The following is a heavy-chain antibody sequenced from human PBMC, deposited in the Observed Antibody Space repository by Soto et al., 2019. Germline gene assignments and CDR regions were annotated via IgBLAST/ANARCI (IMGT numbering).Heavy chain of an antibody. CDR3: ARDRLMATAGTARHYFGLDV. J-gene: IGHJ6*02. V-gene: IGHV4-31*03. D-gene: IGHD5-18*01. CDR2: IYYSGNT. CDR1: GGSIRSGGYY. Sequence: SETLSLTCTVSGGSIRSGGYYWSWVRQNPRMGLEWIGNIYYSGNTYYNPSLKSRLTISVDTSKNQFSLNLSSVTAADTAVYYCARDRLMATAGTARHYFGLDVWGQGTTVTVSS.